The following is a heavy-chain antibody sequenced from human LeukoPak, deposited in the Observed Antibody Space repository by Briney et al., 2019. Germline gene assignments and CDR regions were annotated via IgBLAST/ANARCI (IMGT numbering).Heavy chain of an antibody. Sequence: PGGSLRLSCAASGFTFSSYGMHWVRQAPGKGLEWVAVISYDGSNKYYADSVKGRFTISRDNSKNTLYLQMNSLRAEDTAVYYCAKARLSTIFGVVIISYYYGMDVWGQGTTVTVSS. V-gene: IGHV3-30*18. CDR2: ISYDGSNK. CDR1: GFTFSSYG. J-gene: IGHJ6*02. CDR3: AKARLSTIFGVVIISYYYGMDV. D-gene: IGHD3-3*01.